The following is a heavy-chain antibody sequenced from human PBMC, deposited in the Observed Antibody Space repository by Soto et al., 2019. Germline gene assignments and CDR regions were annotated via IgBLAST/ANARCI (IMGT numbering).Heavy chain of an antibody. Sequence: SETLSLTCTVSGDSISSGGYYWSWIRQHPGKGLEWIGCIFYSGSAYYNPSLKSRVTISVDTSKNQFSLNLSSVTAADTSVYYCVYQLDVGWFDPWGQGALVTVSS. J-gene: IGHJ5*02. CDR2: IFYSGSA. V-gene: IGHV4-39*01. CDR1: GDSISSGGYY. D-gene: IGHD2-2*02. CDR3: VYQLDVGWFDP.